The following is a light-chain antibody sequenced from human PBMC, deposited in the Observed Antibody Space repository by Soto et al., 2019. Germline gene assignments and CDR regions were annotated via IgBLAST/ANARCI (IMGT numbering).Light chain of an antibody. CDR1: QSVSSN. CDR3: QQRNTWPPIT. V-gene: IGKV3-15*01. J-gene: IGKJ5*01. CDR2: GAS. Sequence: EIVMTQSPATLSLSPGERATLACRASQSVSSNLAWYQQKPGQAPRLLIYGASTRATGIPARFSGSGSGRDVALTISSLEPEDVALYYCQQRNTWPPITVGQGTRLEI.